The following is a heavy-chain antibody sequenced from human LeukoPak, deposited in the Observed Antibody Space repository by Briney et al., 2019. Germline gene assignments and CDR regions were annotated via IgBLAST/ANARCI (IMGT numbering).Heavy chain of an antibody. V-gene: IGHV4-59*01. Sequence: SETLSLTCTVSDDSITMYYWTWIRQPPGKGLEWIGYVDHTGSTKFNPSLNGRVSISRDTSNNFFSLRLRSVTAADTAVYYCARNRYDSSAFDYWGQGTLVTVSS. CDR1: DDSITMYY. CDR3: ARNRYDSSAFDY. D-gene: IGHD3-22*01. J-gene: IGHJ4*02. CDR2: VDHTGST.